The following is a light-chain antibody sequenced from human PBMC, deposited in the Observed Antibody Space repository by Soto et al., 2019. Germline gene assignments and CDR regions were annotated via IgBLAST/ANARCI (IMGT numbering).Light chain of an antibody. Sequence: DIQMTQSPSTLSASVGDRVTITCRASQSISSWLAWYQQKPGKAPKLLIYKASSLETGVPSRFSGSGYGTDFTLTISSLQPEDFATYYCQQSYPTFGQGTRLEIK. CDR3: QQSYPT. CDR2: KAS. V-gene: IGKV1-5*03. J-gene: IGKJ5*01. CDR1: QSISSW.